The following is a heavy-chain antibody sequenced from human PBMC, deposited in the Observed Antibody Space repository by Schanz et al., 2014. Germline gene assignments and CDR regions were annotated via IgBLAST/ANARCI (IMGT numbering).Heavy chain of an antibody. V-gene: IGHV3-48*01. J-gene: IGHJ6*01. CDR1: GITFSGYS. Sequence: EVQLVESGGGLAQPGGSLRLSCAASGITFSGYSMNWVRQAPGKGLEWVSYISGSSSTKYYADSVKGRFTISRDNGKKSLYLQMKSLRVEDTAVYYCVKDPDKYNWNDVEGMDVWGPGTTVTVSS. CDR3: VKDPDKYNWNDVEGMDV. CDR2: ISGSSSTK. D-gene: IGHD1-1*01.